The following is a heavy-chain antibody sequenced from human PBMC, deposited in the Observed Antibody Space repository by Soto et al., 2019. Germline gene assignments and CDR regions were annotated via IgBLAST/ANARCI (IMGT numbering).Heavy chain of an antibody. D-gene: IGHD3-3*01. V-gene: IGHV1-18*04. CDR2: ISAYNGNT. J-gene: IGHJ4*02. CDR1: GYTFTSYG. CDR3: ARVGSQEIFGVVIIGDYFDY. Sequence: ASVKVSCKASGYTFTSYGISWVRQAPGQGLEGMGWISAYNGNTNYAQKLQGRVTMTTDTSTSTAYMELRSLRSDDTAVYYCARVGSQEIFGVVIIGDYFDYWGQGTMVTVSS.